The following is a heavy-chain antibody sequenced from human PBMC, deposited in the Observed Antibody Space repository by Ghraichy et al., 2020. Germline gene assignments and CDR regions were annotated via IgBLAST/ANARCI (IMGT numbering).Heavy chain of an antibody. CDR3: ARVIVTVEVASTGKYYCGY. Sequence: SETLSLTCTVSGGSVSSGNYYWGWIRQPPGKGLEWIANIHHSGSTYYNPSLKSRVTISIDTSKNQFSLKVTSVTAADTAVYYCARVIVTVEVASTGKYYCGYWGQRTLGTVS. J-gene: IGHJ4*02. CDR1: GGSVSSGNYY. V-gene: IGHV4-39*01. D-gene: IGHD6-19*01. CDR2: IHHSGST.